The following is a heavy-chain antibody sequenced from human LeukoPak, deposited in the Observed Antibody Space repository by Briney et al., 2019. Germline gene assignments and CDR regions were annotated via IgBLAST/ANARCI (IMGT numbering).Heavy chain of an antibody. CDR2: IYSRGDT. CDR1: EFIVSINY. CDR3: ARLYDFWSGYLDY. V-gene: IGHV3-66*04. D-gene: IGHD3-3*01. J-gene: IGHJ4*02. Sequence: GGSLRLSCAASEFIVSINYMTWVRQAPGKGLEWVSLIYSRGDTKYADSVKGRFTISRDNSKNTLYLQMSSLRTEDTAVYYCARLYDFWSGYLDYWGQGTLVTVSS.